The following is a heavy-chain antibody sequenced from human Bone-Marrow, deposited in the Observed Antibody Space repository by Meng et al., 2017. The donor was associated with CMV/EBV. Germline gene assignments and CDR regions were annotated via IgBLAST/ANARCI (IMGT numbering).Heavy chain of an antibody. CDR2: INSGGSTT. Sequence: GESLKISCTASAFTFSSYWMHWVRQAPGKGLVWVSRINSGGSTTDYADSVKGRFTISRDNSKNTLYLQMNSLRAEDTAVYYCAKDRLQVVWFDPWGHGTLVTVSS. V-gene: IGHV3-74*01. CDR1: AFTFSSYW. CDR3: AKDRLQVVWFDP. D-gene: IGHD4-11*01. J-gene: IGHJ5*02.